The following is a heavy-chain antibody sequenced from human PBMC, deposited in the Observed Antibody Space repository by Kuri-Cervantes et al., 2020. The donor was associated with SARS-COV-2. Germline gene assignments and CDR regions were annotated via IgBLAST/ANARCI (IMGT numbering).Heavy chain of an antibody. J-gene: IGHJ6*03. CDR3: ARKHDFWSGYMDV. V-gene: IGHV5-51*01. D-gene: IGHD3-3*01. CDR1: GYSFTSYW. CDR2: IYPGDSDT. Sequence: GGSLRLSCKGSGYSFTSYWIGWVRQMPGKGLEWMGIIYPGDSDTRYSPSFQGQITISADKSISTAYLQWSSLKASDTAMYYCARKHDFWSGYMDVWGKGTTVPSP.